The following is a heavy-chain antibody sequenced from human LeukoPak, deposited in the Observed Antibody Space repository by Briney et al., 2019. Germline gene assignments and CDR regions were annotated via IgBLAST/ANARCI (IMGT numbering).Heavy chain of an antibody. Sequence: GGSLRLSCAASGFTFSSYAMSWVRQAPGKGLEWVSAISGSGGSTYYADSVKGRFSISRDNSKNTLYLQMYSLRAEDTALYYCAKKVVLGDTSPYSDFQDWGQGTLVTVSS. CDR1: GFTFSSYA. V-gene: IGHV3-23*01. J-gene: IGHJ1*01. CDR2: ISGSGGST. D-gene: IGHD2-2*01. CDR3: AKKVVLGDTSPYSDFQD.